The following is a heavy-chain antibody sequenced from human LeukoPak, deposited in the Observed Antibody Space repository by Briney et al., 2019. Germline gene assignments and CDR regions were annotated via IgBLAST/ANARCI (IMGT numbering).Heavy chain of an antibody. CDR3: ARHSTIYSGGRNDPFHI. CDR1: GGSISTSY. V-gene: IGHV4-59*08. J-gene: IGHJ3*02. CDR2: IYYSGST. D-gene: IGHD6-19*01. Sequence: ASETLSLTCTVSGGSISTSYWSWIRQPPGKGLEWIAYIYYSGSTNYNPSLKSRVTVSLDTSKNQFSLKLSSVTAADTAVYYCARHSTIYSGGRNDPFHIWGQGTMVTVSS.